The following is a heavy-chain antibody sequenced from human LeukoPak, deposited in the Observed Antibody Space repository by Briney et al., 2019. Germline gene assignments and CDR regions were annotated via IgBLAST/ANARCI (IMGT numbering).Heavy chain of an antibody. Sequence: GGSLRLSCAASGFTFSSYAMSWVRQAPGKGLEWVSTINNNGGSTSYADSVKGRFTISRDNSKNTLSLQVSSLRTEGTAVYYCAKDRYSYAFEYSDPWGQGTLVTVSS. CDR1: GFTFSSYA. CDR2: INNNGGST. CDR3: AKDRYSYAFEYSDP. V-gene: IGHV3-23*01. J-gene: IGHJ5*02. D-gene: IGHD5-18*01.